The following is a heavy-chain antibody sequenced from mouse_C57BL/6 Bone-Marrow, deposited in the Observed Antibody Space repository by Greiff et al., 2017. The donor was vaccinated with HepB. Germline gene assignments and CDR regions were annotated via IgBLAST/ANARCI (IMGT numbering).Heavy chain of an antibody. V-gene: IGHV1-19*01. J-gene: IGHJ3*01. CDR3: ARGVYYIPAWFAY. CDR1: GYTFTDYY. Sequence: EVQLQQSGPVLVKPGASVKMSCKASGYTFTDYYMNWVKQSHGKSLEWIGVINPYNGGTSYNQKFKGKATLTVDKSSSTAYMELNSLTSEDSAVYYCARGVYYIPAWFAYWGQGTLVTVSA. CDR2: INPYNGGT. D-gene: IGHD2-1*01.